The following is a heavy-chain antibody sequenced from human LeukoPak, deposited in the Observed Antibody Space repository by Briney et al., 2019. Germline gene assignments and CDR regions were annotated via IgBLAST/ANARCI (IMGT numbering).Heavy chain of an antibody. CDR1: GGSFSGYY. D-gene: IGHD2/OR15-2a*01. Sequence: SETLSLTCAVYGGSFSGYYWSWIRQPPGKGLEWIGEINHSGSTNYNPSLKSRVTISVDPSKKQFSLNLHSVTAADTAVYYCARGVTSALSYYDGMDVWGRGTPVTVSS. J-gene: IGHJ6*02. V-gene: IGHV4-34*01. CDR3: ARGVTSALSYYDGMDV. CDR2: INHSGST.